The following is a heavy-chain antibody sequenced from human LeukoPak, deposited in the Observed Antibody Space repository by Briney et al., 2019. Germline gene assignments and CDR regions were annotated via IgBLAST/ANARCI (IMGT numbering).Heavy chain of an antibody. Sequence: GGSLRLSCAASGFTFSSYEMNWVRQAPGKGLEWVSYISSSGSTIYYADSVKGRFTISRDNAKNSLYLQMNSLGAEDTAAYYCARDTNDHHHSGYYGMDVWGKGTTVTVSS. V-gene: IGHV3-48*03. CDR2: ISSSGSTI. D-gene: IGHD3-10*01. CDR1: GFTFSSYE. CDR3: ARDTNDHHHSGYYGMDV. J-gene: IGHJ6*04.